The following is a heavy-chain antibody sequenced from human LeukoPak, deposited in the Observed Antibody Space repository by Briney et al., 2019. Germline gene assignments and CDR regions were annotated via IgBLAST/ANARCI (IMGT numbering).Heavy chain of an antibody. Sequence: SETLSLTCTVSGGSISSYYWGWIRQPPGKGLEWIGSIYYSGSTYYNPSLKSRVTISVDTSKNQFSLKLSSVTAADTAVYYCARDKLAYYPRSPASFDYWGQGTLVTVSS. CDR2: IYYSGST. J-gene: IGHJ4*02. CDR3: ARDKLAYYPRSPASFDY. D-gene: IGHD2/OR15-2a*01. V-gene: IGHV4-39*07. CDR1: GGSISSYY.